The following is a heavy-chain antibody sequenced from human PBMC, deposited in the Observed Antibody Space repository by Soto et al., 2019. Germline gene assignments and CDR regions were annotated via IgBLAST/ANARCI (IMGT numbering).Heavy chain of an antibody. J-gene: IGHJ6*02. CDR3: ARKSRDYDILTGYYKGYYYYGMDV. Sequence: APLKGSCKASGYTFTRYHIHWLRKAPGKGLGWMGIFNPSVGSPTYAQNFRGRVTMTRDTSTSTVYVEMSSLRSEETAVYYCARKSRDYDILTGYYKGYYYYGMDVWGQGTTVTVSS. CDR1: GYTFTRYH. CDR2: FNPSVGSP. V-gene: IGHV1-46*01. D-gene: IGHD3-9*01.